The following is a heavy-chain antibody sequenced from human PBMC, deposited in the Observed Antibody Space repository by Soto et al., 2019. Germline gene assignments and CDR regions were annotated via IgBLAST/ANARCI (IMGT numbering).Heavy chain of an antibody. D-gene: IGHD3-16*02. J-gene: IGHJ4*02. CDR2: IRSNRSNK. CDR1: GFTFSDYY. V-gene: IGHV3-11*03. CDR3: AKTLFYHPLYFDY. Sequence: GGSLRLSCAASGFTFSDYYMNWVRQAPGKGLEWVAYIRSNRSNKYYADSVKGRFTISRDNSKNTLYLQMNSLRAEDTAVYYCAKTLFYHPLYFDYWGQGTLVTSPQ.